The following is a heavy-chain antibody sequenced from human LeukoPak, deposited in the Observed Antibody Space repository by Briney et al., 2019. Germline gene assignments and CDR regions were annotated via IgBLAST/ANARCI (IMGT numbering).Heavy chain of an antibody. V-gene: IGHV4-34*01. CDR3: ARGPPVGDFWSGYYYYYYYMDV. CDR2: INHSGST. D-gene: IGHD3-3*01. J-gene: IGHJ6*03. CDR1: GGSFSGYY. Sequence: SETLSLTCAVYGGSFSGYYWSWIRQPPGKGLEWIGEINHSGSTNYNPSLKSRVTISVDTSKNQFPLKLSSVTAADTAVYYCARGPPVGDFWSGYYYYYYYMDVWGKGTTVTVSS.